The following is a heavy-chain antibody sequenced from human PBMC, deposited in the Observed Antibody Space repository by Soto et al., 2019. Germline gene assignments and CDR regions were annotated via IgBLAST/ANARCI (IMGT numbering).Heavy chain of an antibody. J-gene: IGHJ1*01. CDR2: INTDNGKT. CDR1: GYTFTSYV. V-gene: IGHV1-3*04. Sequence: ASVKVSCKASGYTFTSYVMHWVRQAPGQRLEWMAWINTDNGKTKYSQKFQGRVTITRDTSASTVYMEVSSLRSEDTAVYYCAREFPSLSSTWREYFQHWGQGTLVTVSS. D-gene: IGHD6-13*01. CDR3: AREFPSLSSTWREYFQH.